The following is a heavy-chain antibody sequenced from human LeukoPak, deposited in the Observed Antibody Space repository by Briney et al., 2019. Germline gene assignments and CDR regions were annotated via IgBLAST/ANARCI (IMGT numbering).Heavy chain of an antibody. D-gene: IGHD3-22*01. Sequence: GGSLRLSYAVSGITLSNYGMSWVRQAPGKGLQWVAGISGSGGNTNYADSVKGRFTISRDNRKNTLYLQMNSLRAEDTAVYFCAKRGVVIRVILVGFHKEAYYFDSWGQGALVTVSS. V-gene: IGHV3-23*01. CDR3: AKRGVVIRVILVGFHKEAYYFDS. J-gene: IGHJ4*02. CDR2: ISGSGGNT. CDR1: GITLSNYG.